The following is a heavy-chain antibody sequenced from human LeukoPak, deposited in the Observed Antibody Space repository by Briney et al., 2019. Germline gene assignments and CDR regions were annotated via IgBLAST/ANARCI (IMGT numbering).Heavy chain of an antibody. Sequence: GGSLRLSCAASGFTFISYGMHWVRQAPGKGLEWVAVISYDGSNKYYADSVKGRFTISRDNSKNTLYLQMNSLRDEDTAVYYCARDRGIFGALYGMDVWGQGTTVTVSS. D-gene: IGHD3-10*01. J-gene: IGHJ6*02. V-gene: IGHV3-30*03. CDR2: ISYDGSNK. CDR3: ARDRGIFGALYGMDV. CDR1: GFTFISYG.